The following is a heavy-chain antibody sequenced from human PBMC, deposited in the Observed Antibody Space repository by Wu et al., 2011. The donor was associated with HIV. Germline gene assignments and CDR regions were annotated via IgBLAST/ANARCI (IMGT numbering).Heavy chain of an antibody. CDR1: GGTFTTYA. V-gene: IGHV1-69*12. CDR2: IIPIFGAG. J-gene: IGHJ4*02. CDR3: ARERARYYDEDY. Sequence: QVQLMQSGTEVKKPESSVRVSCKSSGGTFTTYALSWVRQAPGQGLEWMGGIIPIFGAGNYAQKFQGRVTITADESTSTVYLELSRLTSEDTAVYYCARERARYYDEDYWGQGTLVTVSP. D-gene: IGHD3-16*01.